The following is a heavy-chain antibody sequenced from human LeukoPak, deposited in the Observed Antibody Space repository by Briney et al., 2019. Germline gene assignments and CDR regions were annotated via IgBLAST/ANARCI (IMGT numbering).Heavy chain of an antibody. CDR1: GSTFSNYW. V-gene: IGHV3-74*01. CDR3: VRSRWPYYFDY. D-gene: IGHD2-15*01. Sequence: PGGSVRHSCAASGSTFSNYWMHWVRQSPGKGLVWVSHIEGDESGPTYADSVKGRFTISRDNAKSTLYLQMKSLRVEDTGVYYCVRSRWPYYFDYWGQGALVTVSS. CDR2: IEGDESGP. J-gene: IGHJ4*02.